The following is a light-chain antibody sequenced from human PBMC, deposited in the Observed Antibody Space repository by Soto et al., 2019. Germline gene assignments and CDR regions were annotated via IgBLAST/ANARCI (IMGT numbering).Light chain of an antibody. CDR3: QQRSNWQVT. CDR1: QSVSSY. J-gene: IGKJ3*01. CDR2: DAS. Sequence: EIALTQSPATLSLSPGERATLSCRASQSVSSYLAWYQQKPGQAPRLLIYDASNRATGIPARFSGSGSGTDFTLTISSLEPEDFAVYFCQQRSNWQVTFGPGTKVDIK. V-gene: IGKV3-11*01.